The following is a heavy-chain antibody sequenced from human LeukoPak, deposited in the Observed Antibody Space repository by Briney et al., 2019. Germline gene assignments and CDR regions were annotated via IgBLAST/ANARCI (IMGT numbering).Heavy chain of an antibody. V-gene: IGHV3-48*03. Sequence: GGSLRLSCVASGFTFSSYEMNWVRQAPGKGLEWVSHISSSGSSIYYADSVKGRFTISRDNSKNTLYLQMNSLRAEDTAVYYCAKDSDVEMATIFCLWGQGTLVTVSS. J-gene: IGHJ4*02. D-gene: IGHD5-24*01. CDR3: AKDSDVEMATIFCL. CDR1: GFTFSSYE. CDR2: ISSSGSSI.